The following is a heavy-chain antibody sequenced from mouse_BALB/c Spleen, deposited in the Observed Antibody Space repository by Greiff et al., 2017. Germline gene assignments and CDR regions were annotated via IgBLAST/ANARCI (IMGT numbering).Heavy chain of an antibody. J-gene: IGHJ2*01. CDR3: ARGGYSPKGFDY. D-gene: IGHD2-3*01. V-gene: IGHV1-18*01. CDR1: GYTFTDYN. Sequence: VQLKQSGPELVKPGASVKIPCKASGYTFTDYNMDWVKQSHGKSLEWIGDINPNNGGTIYNQKFKGKATLTVDKSSSTAYMELRSLTSEDTAVYYCARGGYSPKGFDYWGQGTTLTVSS. CDR2: INPNNGGT.